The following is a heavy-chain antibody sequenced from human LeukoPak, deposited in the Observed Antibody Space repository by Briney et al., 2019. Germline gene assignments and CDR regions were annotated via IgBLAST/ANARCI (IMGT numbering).Heavy chain of an antibody. J-gene: IGHJ4*02. CDR1: GYSISSGYS. CDR2: IYHGGST. Sequence: SETLSLTCTVSGYSISSGYSWGWIRQTPGEGLEWIASIYHGGSTYYNPSLKSRVTISVDTSKNQFSLKLNSVTAADTAEYYCSRHLGHLSSMSWVDSWGQGTLVTVSS. D-gene: IGHD2-2*01. V-gene: IGHV4-38-2*02. CDR3: SRHLGHLSSMSWVDS.